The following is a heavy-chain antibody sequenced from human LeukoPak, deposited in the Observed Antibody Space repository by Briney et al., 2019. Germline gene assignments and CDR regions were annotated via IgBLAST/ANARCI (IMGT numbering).Heavy chain of an antibody. CDR1: GFTFSSYW. D-gene: IGHD3-3*01. CDR3: ASTYYDFWSGYYPFDY. Sequence: GGSLRLSCAASGFTFSSYWMSWVRQAPGKGLEWVANIKQDGSEKYYVDSVKGRFTISRDNAKNLLYLQMNSLRAEDTAVYYCASTYYDFWSGYYPFDYWGQGTLVTVSS. J-gene: IGHJ4*02. CDR2: IKQDGSEK. V-gene: IGHV3-7*01.